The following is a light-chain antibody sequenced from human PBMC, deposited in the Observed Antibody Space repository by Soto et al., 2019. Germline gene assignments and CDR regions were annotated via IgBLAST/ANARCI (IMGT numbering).Light chain of an antibody. V-gene: IGLV2-14*01. CDR3: SSYRSRSGSTYV. CDR1: SSDVGGYNY. Sequence: QSVLTQPASVSGSPGQSITISCTGTSSDVGGYNYVSWYQQHPGKAPKLMIYEVSNRPSGVSNRFSGSKSGNTASLTISGLQAEDEADYYCSSYRSRSGSTYVFGTGTQLTVL. CDR2: EVS. J-gene: IGLJ1*01.